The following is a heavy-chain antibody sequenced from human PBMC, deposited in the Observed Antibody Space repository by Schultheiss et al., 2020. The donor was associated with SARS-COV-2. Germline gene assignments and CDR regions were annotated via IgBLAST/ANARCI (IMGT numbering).Heavy chain of an antibody. J-gene: IGHJ6*03. CDR1: GGSISSSSYY. D-gene: IGHD1-1*01. CDR2: IYYSGST. V-gene: IGHV4-61*05. CDR3: ARRAGNGYYYYMDV. Sequence: SETLSLTCTVSGGSISSSSYYWGWIRQPPGKGLEWIGYIYYSGSTNYNPSLKSRVTISVDTSKNQFSLKLSSVTAADTAVYYCARRAGNGYYYYMDVWGKGTTVTVSS.